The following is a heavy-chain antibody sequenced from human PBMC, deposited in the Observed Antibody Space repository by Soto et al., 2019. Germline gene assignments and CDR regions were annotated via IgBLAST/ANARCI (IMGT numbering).Heavy chain of an antibody. D-gene: IGHD3-9*01. CDR3: VRDRGPVLRYIEYLLGFDAFDL. CDR1: GFTFYSYN. CDR2: ISRSSGKV. J-gene: IGHJ3*01. V-gene: IGHV3-48*02. Sequence: GGSLRLSCTASGFTFYSYNMNWLRQAPGRGRGRIAYISRSSGKVYYADSVKGRFIVSRDNPSRSVFLEMNNLGDDDTALYYCVRDRGPVLRYIEYLLGFDAFDLWGHGTMVTVSS.